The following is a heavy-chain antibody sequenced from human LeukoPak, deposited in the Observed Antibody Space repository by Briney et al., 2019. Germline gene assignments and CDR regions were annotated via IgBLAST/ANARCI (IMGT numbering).Heavy chain of an antibody. Sequence: PGGSLRLSCAASGFTSSIYGMHWVRQAPGKGLEFVAGIWEDGTNIHYADSVMGRFTISRDNSKNTLYLQMNSLSAEDTAVYFCARAGYNSGWYEYWGQGTLVTVSS. V-gene: IGHV3-33*01. CDR2: IWEDGTNI. CDR1: GFTSSIYG. J-gene: IGHJ4*02. D-gene: IGHD6-19*01. CDR3: ARAGYNSGWYEY.